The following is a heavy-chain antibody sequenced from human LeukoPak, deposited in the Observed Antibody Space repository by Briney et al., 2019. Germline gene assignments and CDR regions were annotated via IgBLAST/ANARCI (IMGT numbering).Heavy chain of an antibody. J-gene: IGHJ4*02. Sequence: PGRSLRLSCAASGFTLSSYGMHWVRQAPGKGLEWVAVISYDGSNKYYADSVKGRFTISRDNSKNTLYLQMNSLRAEDTAVYYCAKDRGVAALFDYWGQGTLVTVSS. V-gene: IGHV3-30*18. CDR3: AKDRGVAALFDY. CDR2: ISYDGSNK. CDR1: GFTLSSYG. D-gene: IGHD2-15*01.